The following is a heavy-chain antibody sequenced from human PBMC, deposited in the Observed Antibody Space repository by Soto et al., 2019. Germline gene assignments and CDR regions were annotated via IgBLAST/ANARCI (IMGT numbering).Heavy chain of an antibody. J-gene: IGHJ6*02. CDR1: VFTFSIYG. CDR3: AKDINVLRFLEWLSRPPSDYYYGMDV. Sequence: WGSLLLSCAASVFTFSIYGMHWVRQAPGRGLELVAVIPYDGSNKYYADSVKGRFTISRDNSKNTLYLQMNSLRAEDTAVYYCAKDINVLRFLEWLSRPPSDYYYGMDVWGQGTTVTVSS. CDR2: IPYDGSNK. D-gene: IGHD3-3*01. V-gene: IGHV3-30*18.